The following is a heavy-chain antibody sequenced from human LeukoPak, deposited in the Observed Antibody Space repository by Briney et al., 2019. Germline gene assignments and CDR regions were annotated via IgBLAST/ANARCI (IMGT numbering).Heavy chain of an antibody. J-gene: IGHJ6*03. CDR3: ARTSSSYYYYYYMDV. CDR1: GGSISSSSYY. CDR2: IYYSGST. Sequence: SETLSLTCTVSGGSISSSSYYWGWIRQPPGKGLEWIGSIYYSGSTYYNPSLKSRVTISVDTSKNQFSLKLSSVTAADTAVYYCARTSSSYYYYYYMDVWGKGTTVTVSS. D-gene: IGHD6-13*01. V-gene: IGHV4-39*07.